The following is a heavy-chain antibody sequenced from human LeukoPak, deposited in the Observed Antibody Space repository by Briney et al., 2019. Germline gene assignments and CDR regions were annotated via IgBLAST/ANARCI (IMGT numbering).Heavy chain of an antibody. Sequence: ASVKVSCKASGYTFTSYGISWVRQAPGQGLEWMGWISAYNGNTNYAQKLQGRVTMTTDTSTSTAYMELRSLRSDDTAVYYCARGPILTGYRPNYYYYYMDVWGKGTTVTVSS. J-gene: IGHJ6*03. D-gene: IGHD3-9*01. V-gene: IGHV1-18*04. CDR3: ARGPILTGYRPNYYYYYMDV. CDR1: GYTFTSYG. CDR2: ISAYNGNT.